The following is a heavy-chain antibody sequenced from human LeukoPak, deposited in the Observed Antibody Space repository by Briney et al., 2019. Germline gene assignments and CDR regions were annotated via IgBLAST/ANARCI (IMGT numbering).Heavy chain of an antibody. CDR3: TRNYDSSGYDC. V-gene: IGHV3-73*01. CDR2: IRNKANSFAT. Sequence: GGSLRLSCAASGFTFSGSAMHWVRQASGKGLEWVGRIRNKANSFATAYAASVRGRFTISRDDSKNTAYLQMNSLKTEDTAVYYCTRNYDSSGYDCWGQGTLVTVSS. D-gene: IGHD3-22*01. J-gene: IGHJ4*02. CDR1: GFTFSGSA.